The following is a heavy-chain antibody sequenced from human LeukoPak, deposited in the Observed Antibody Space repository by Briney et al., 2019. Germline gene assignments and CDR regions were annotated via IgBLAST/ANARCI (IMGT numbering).Heavy chain of an antibody. D-gene: IGHD2-21*01. J-gene: IGHJ4*02. CDR1: GYTFTSYD. CDR3: ARGGSVIHTPGVDY. CDR2: MNPNSGNT. Sequence: GASVKVSCKASGYTFTSYDINWVRQATGQGLEWMGWMNPNSGNTGYAQKFQGRVTMTRNTSISTAYMELSSLRSEDTAVYYCARGGSVIHTPGVDYWGQGTLVTVSS. V-gene: IGHV1-8*01.